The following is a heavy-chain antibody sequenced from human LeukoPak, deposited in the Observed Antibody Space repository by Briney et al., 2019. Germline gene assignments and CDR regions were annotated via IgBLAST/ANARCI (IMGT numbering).Heavy chain of an antibody. Sequence: GESLKISCKGSGYSFSSYWIGWVRQMPGKGLEWMGIIFPGDSETRYSPSFQGQVNLSADQSLSTAYLEWSSLKGSDTAMYYCARVRSSSLYDFDYWGQRTLVTLSS. CDR3: ARVRSSSLYDFDY. CDR1: GYSFSSYW. D-gene: IGHD6-13*01. CDR2: IFPGDSET. V-gene: IGHV5-51*01. J-gene: IGHJ4*02.